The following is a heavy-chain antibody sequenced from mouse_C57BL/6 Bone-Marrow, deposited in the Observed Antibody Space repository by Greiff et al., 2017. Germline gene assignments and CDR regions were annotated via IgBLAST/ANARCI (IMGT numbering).Heavy chain of an antibody. CDR3: TRREYYYGSSYDAY. Sequence: EVKVVESGEGLVKPGGSLKLSCAASGFTFSSYAMSWVRQTPEKRLEWVAYISSGGDYIYYADTVKGRFTISRDNARNTLYLQMSRLKSEDTAMYYCTRREYYYGSSYDAYWGQGALVTVSA. J-gene: IGHJ3*01. V-gene: IGHV5S21*01. CDR2: ISSGGDYI. D-gene: IGHD1-1*01. CDR1: GFTFSSYA.